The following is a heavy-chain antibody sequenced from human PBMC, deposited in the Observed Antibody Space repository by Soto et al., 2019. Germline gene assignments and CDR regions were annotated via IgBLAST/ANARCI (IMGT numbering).Heavy chain of an antibody. CDR2: IYYSGST. J-gene: IGHJ5*02. V-gene: IGHV4-30-4*01. Sequence: SETLSLTCTVAGGTISSGYYYWSWISQPPGKGLEWIGYIYYSGSTYYNPSLKSRVTISVDTSKNQFSLKLSSVTAADTAVYYCASLKLGYSTFDPWGQGTLVTVSS. CDR1: GGTISSGYYY. D-gene: IGHD5-18*01. CDR3: ASLKLGYSTFDP.